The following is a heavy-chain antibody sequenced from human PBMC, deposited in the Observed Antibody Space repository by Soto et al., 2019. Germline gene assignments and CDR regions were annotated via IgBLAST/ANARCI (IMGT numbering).Heavy chain of an antibody. CDR2: IIPILGIA. CDR3: ARPLGGVVAATGWAFDI. J-gene: IGHJ3*02. V-gene: IGHV1-69*02. D-gene: IGHD2-15*01. Sequence: QVQLVQSGAEVKKPGSSVKVSCKASGGTFSSYTISWVRQAPGQGLEWMGRIIPILGIANYAQKFQGRVTIIADKSTSTDYMELSSLRSEDTAVYYCARPLGGVVAATGWAFDIWGQGTMVTVSS. CDR1: GGTFSSYT.